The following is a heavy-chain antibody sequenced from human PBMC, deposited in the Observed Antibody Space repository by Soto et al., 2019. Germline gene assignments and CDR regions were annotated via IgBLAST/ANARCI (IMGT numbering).Heavy chain of an antibody. CDR2: IIPIFGTA. J-gene: IGHJ5*02. Sequence: SVKVSCKASGCTFSSYAISWVRQAPGQGLEWMGGIIPIFGTANYAQKFQGRVTITADESTSTAYMELSSLRSEDMAVYYCARDPAGKWTRGWFDPWGQGTLVTVSS. V-gene: IGHV1-69*13. D-gene: IGHD1-26*01. CDR3: ARDPAGKWTRGWFDP. CDR1: GCTFSSYA.